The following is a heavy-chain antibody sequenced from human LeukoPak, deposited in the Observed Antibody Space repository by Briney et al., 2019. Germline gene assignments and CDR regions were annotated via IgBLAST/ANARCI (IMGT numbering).Heavy chain of an antibody. V-gene: IGHV4-59*12. D-gene: IGHD3-10*01. CDR3: ARYIGSMAFDY. J-gene: IGHJ4*02. CDR2: IYYSGST. CDR1: GGSISSYY. Sequence: SETLSLTCTVSGGSISSYYWSWIRQPPGKGLEWIGYIYYSGSTYYNPSLKSRVTISVDTSKNQFSLKLSSVTAADTAVYYCARYIGSMAFDYWGQGTLVTVSS.